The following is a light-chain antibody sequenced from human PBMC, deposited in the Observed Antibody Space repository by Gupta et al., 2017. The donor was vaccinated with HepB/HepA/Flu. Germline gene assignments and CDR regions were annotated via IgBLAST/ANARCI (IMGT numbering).Light chain of an antibody. CDR3: RQLNPYPIT. J-gene: IGKJ4*01. Sequence: DIQLTQSPSFLSASVGDRVTITCRASQGISSYLAWYQQISGKAPRLLIYSASTLQSGVPSRFSGNGSGTEYTLTISSLQPEDFATYFCRQLNPYPITFGGGTKVEIK. CDR2: SAS. CDR1: QGISSY. V-gene: IGKV1-9*01.